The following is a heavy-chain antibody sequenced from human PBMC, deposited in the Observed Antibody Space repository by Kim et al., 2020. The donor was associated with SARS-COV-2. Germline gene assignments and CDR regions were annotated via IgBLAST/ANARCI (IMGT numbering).Heavy chain of an antibody. V-gene: IGHV3-23*01. Sequence: VKGRLTISRDNSKNTLELQMNSLRAEDTAVYYCAKASPPDGYSPPSPFDYWGQGTLVTVSS. J-gene: IGHJ4*02. D-gene: IGHD5-18*01. CDR3: AKASPPDGYSPPSPFDY.